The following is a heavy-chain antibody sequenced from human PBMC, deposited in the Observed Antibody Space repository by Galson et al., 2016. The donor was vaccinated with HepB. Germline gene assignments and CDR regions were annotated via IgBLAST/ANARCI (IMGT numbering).Heavy chain of an antibody. V-gene: IGHV3-9*01. CDR2: ITWNSGAT. CDR1: GFTFDDHA. J-gene: IGHJ2*01. Sequence: SLRLSCAASGFTFDDHAMHWVRRAPGRGLEWVARITWNSGATGYAASLSGRFTISRDNAKNSLYLHMSTLTAGDSAIYYCARDPGALTGTYQYFDLWGRGAPVTVSP. CDR3: ARDPGALTGTYQYFDL. D-gene: IGHD7-27*01.